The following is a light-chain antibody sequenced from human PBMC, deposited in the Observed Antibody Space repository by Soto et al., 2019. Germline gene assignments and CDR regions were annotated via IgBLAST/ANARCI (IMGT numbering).Light chain of an antibody. V-gene: IGKV3-20*01. Sequence: EILLTQSPGTLSLSPGDRATLACRASQSLTNTFLAWYQQIPGQTPRLLIYGASTRATGIPDRFSGSGSGTDFTLTISRLEPEDFAVYYCQQYGKLPRSFGGGTKVEIK. CDR3: QQYGKLPRS. J-gene: IGKJ4*01. CDR1: QSLTNTF. CDR2: GAS.